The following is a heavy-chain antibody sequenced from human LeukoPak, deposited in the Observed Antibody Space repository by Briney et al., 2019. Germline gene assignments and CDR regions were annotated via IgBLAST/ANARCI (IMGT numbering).Heavy chain of an antibody. CDR3: ARDLLNYYGSGSPNYYGMDV. CDR1: GGSISSYY. CDR2: IYYSGST. Sequence: SETLSLTCTVSGGSISSYYWSWIRQPPGKGLEWIGYIYYSGSTYYNPSLKSRVTISVDTSKNQFSLKLSSVTAADTAVYYCARDLLNYYGSGSPNYYGMDVWGQGTTVTVSS. J-gene: IGHJ6*02. D-gene: IGHD3-10*01. V-gene: IGHV4-30-4*08.